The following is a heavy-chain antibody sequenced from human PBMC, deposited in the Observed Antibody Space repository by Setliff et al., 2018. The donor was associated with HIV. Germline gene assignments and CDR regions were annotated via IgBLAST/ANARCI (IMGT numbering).Heavy chain of an antibody. J-gene: IGHJ6*03. CDR3: ARGSTSSWSYHYMDV. CDR1: EYTVTLYG. D-gene: IGHD6-6*01. Sequence: ASVKVSCKASEYTVTLYGIHWVRQAPGQRPEWVGWIHAGNGDTEYSHKFQGRVTITSDTSASTAYMALSSLRSEDTAVYFCARGSTSSWSYHYMDVWGKGTTVTVSS. CDR2: IHAGNGDT. V-gene: IGHV1-3*01.